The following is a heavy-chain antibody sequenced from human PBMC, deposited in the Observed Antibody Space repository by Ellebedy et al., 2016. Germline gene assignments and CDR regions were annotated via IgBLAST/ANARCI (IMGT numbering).Heavy chain of an antibody. Sequence: SETLSLXXAVYGGSFSGYYWSWIRQPPGKGLEWIGEINHSGSTNYNPSLKSRVTISVDTSKNQFSLKLSSVTAADTAVYYCARYSNRLYYYYMDVWGKGTTVTVSS. CDR3: ARYSNRLYYYYMDV. V-gene: IGHV4-34*01. D-gene: IGHD4-11*01. CDR2: INHSGST. CDR1: GGSFSGYY. J-gene: IGHJ6*03.